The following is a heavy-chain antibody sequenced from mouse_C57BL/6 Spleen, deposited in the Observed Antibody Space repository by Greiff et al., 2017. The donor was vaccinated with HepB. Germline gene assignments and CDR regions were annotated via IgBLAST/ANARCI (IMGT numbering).Heavy chain of an antibody. J-gene: IGHJ3*01. CDR1: GFTFSDYG. CDR2: ISSGSSTI. CDR3: ARKDYDGGFAY. D-gene: IGHD2-4*01. V-gene: IGHV5-17*01. Sequence: EVQLVESGGGLVKPGGSLKLSCAASGFTFSDYGMHWVRQAPEKGLEWVAYISSGSSTIYYADTVKGRFTISRDNAKNTLFLQMTSLRSEDTAMYYCARKDYDGGFAYWGQGTLVTVSA.